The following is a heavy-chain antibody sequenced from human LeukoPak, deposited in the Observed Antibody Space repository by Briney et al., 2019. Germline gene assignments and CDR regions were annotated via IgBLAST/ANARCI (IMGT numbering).Heavy chain of an antibody. Sequence: PSETLSLTCSVFDGSISNYYWSWIRQPPGKGLEWIGYAYYSGSTTYNPSLESRVTISVDTSKNQFSLKLSSVTAADTAVYYCARDPAGGIAVAGFFDYWGQRTLVTVSS. J-gene: IGHJ4*02. V-gene: IGHV4-59*01. CDR3: ARDPAGGIAVAGFFDY. D-gene: IGHD6-19*01. CDR1: DGSISNYY. CDR2: AYYSGST.